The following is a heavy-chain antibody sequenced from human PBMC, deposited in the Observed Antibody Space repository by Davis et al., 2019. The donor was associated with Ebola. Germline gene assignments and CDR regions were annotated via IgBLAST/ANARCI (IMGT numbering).Heavy chain of an antibody. D-gene: IGHD3-3*01. CDR2: INPNSGGT. CDR1: GYTFTGYY. CDR3: ARGPPLRFLEWSYDNWFDP. J-gene: IGHJ5*02. V-gene: IGHV1-2*04. Sequence: AASVKVSCKASGYTFTGYYMHWVRQAPGQGLEWMGWINPNSGGTNYAQKFQGWVTMTRDTSISTAYMALSRLRSDDTAVYYCARGPPLRFLEWSYDNWFDPWGQGTLVTVSS.